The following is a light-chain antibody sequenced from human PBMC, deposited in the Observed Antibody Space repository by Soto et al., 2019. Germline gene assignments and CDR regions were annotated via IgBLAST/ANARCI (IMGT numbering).Light chain of an antibody. CDR1: QGVNSY. CDR3: QQRSNWPLT. CDR2: GAS. V-gene: IGKV3-11*01. J-gene: IGKJ4*01. Sequence: EIVLTQSPATLSLSPGERATLSYRASQGVNSYLAWYQQKPGQAPRLLIYGASNRATGIPPRFSGSGSGTDFTLTISSLEPEDFAVYYCQQRSNWPLTFGGGTKVEIK.